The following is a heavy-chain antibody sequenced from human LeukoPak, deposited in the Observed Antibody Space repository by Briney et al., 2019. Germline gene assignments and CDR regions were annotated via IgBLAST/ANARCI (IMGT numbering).Heavy chain of an antibody. D-gene: IGHD2-15*01. J-gene: IGHJ5*02. Sequence: GESLKISCKGSGYSFTSYWIGWVRQMPGKGLEWMGIIYPGDSDTRYSPSFQGQVTISADKSISTAYLQWSSLKASDTAMYYCARWNRGYCSGGSYYPFGFDPWGQGTLVTVSS. CDR2: IYPGDSDT. CDR1: GYSFTSYW. CDR3: ARWNRGYCSGGSYYPFGFDP. V-gene: IGHV5-51*01.